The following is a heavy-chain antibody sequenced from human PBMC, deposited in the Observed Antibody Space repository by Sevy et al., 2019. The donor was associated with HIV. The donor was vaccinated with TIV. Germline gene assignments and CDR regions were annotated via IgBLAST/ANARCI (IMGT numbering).Heavy chain of an antibody. CDR1: GFSFSDYG. CDR2: IWYDGINK. CDR3: ARDNLLSMMISMLRGALSYNFAH. V-gene: IGHV3-33*01. J-gene: IGHJ4*02. D-gene: IGHD3-10*01. Sequence: GGSLRLSCEVFGFSFSDYGMHWVRQAPGKGLEWVAAIWYDGINKYYADSVKGRFTISRDNSKNTLYLQMNSLRDEDTAIYYCARDNLLSMMISMLRGALSYNFAHWGQGTLVTVSS.